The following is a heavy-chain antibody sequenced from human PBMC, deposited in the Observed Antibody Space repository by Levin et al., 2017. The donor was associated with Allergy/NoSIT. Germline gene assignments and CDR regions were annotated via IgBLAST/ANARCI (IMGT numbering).Heavy chain of an antibody. CDR1: GGSVSSGVYY. J-gene: IGHJ4*02. V-gene: IGHV4-31*03. CDR3: ARGRDAYKLGF. Sequence: NPSETLSLTCTVSGGSVSSGVYYWGWIRQHPGKGLECIGYIHPSGSTNYNPSLNSRVTMSVDMSKNQISLKMISVTAADTAVYYCARGRDAYKLGFWGQGTLVTVSS. CDR2: IHPSGST. D-gene: IGHD1-14*01.